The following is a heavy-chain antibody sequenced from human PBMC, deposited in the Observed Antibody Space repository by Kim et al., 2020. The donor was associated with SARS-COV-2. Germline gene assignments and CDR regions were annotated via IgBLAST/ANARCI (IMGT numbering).Heavy chain of an antibody. CDR1: GGTFSSYV. Sequence: SVKVSCKASGGTFSSYVISWVRQAPGQGLEWMGGIIPMFGTANYAQKFQGRVTITADESTRTAYMELSSLRSEDTAFYYCAKVDDYYYASSGYLFQRWGQGTLVSVSS. V-gene: IGHV1-69*13. D-gene: IGHD3-22*01. CDR2: IIPMFGTA. CDR3: AKVDDYYYASSGYLFQR. J-gene: IGHJ1*01.